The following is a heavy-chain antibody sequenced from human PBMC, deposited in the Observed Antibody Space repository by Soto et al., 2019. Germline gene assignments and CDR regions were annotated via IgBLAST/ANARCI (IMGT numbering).Heavy chain of an antibody. Sequence: EVQLVQSGGGRVQPGGSLNLSCEASGFTFSFSVIHGVPLASGKGLEWVGRIKKRKNSYVPTYVASVKGRFSLSRDDSKNTAYLQMNSLKTEDTAVYYCARIEYGLDVWGQGTTVIVS. J-gene: IGHJ6*02. CDR2: IKKRKNSYVP. V-gene: IGHV3-73*02. CDR3: ARIEYGLDV. D-gene: IGHD6-6*01. CDR1: GFTFSFSV.